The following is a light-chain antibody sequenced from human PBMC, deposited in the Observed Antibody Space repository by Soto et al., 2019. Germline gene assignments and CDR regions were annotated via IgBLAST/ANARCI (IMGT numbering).Light chain of an antibody. V-gene: IGKV1-9*01. CDR1: QGMNSD. CDR3: HQLDSYPLT. J-gene: IGKJ4*01. Sequence: IQLTQSPSFLSASVGDRVTITCRASQGMNSDVAWYQQKPGKAPKLLIYAASTLQSGVPSRFSGSRSGTEFTLTISSLQPEDFAAYYCHQLDSYPLTFGGGTKVDIK. CDR2: AAS.